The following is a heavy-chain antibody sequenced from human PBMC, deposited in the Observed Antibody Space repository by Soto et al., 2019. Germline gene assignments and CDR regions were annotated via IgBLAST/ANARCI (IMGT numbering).Heavy chain of an antibody. Sequence: GGSLILSCAASGFTFSSYSMNWVRQAPGKGLEWASSISSSSSYIYYADSVKGRFTISRDNAKNSLYLQMNSLRAEDTAVYYCARIVGRCPFTTPCDYYYMDVWGKGTTVTGSS. D-gene: IGHD3-22*01. J-gene: IGHJ6*03. V-gene: IGHV3-21*01. CDR3: ARIVGRCPFTTPCDYYYMDV. CDR2: ISSSSSYI. CDR1: GFTFSSYS.